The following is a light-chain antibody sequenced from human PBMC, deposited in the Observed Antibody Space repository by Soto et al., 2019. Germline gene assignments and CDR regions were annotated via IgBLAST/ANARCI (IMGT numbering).Light chain of an antibody. V-gene: IGLV2-14*01. CDR3: SSYININTRACV. CDR1: SGDIGSYNR. Sequence: QSALTQPASVSGSPGQSITISCTGTSGDIGSYNRVSWYQQHPGKAPKLIIYEVTDRPSGVSNRFSGSKSGNTASLTISGLQAEDEAEYYCSSYININTRACVFGTGTKVTVL. J-gene: IGLJ1*01. CDR2: EVT.